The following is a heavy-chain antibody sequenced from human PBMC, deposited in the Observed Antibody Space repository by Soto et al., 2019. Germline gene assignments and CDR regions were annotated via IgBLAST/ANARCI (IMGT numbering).Heavy chain of an antibody. J-gene: IGHJ5*02. CDR3: VRDGTKTLRDWFDP. CDR2: IYATGTT. D-gene: IGHD1-1*01. V-gene: IGHV4-4*07. Sequence: ASETLSLTCTVSGASISGFYWSWIRRSAGKGLEWIGRIYATGTTDYNPSLKSRVMMSVDTSKKQFSLKLRSVTAADTAVYYCVRDGTKTLRDWFDPWGQGISVTVSS. CDR1: GASISGFY.